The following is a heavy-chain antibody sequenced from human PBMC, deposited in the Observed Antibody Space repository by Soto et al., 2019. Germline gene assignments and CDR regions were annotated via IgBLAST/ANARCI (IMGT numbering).Heavy chain of an antibody. CDR3: ARTKGIAVAGTPDY. CDR2: INWNGGST. D-gene: IGHD6-19*01. V-gene: IGHV3-20*01. J-gene: IGHJ4*02. Sequence: GGSLRLSCAASGFTFDDYGMSWVRQAPGKGLEWVSGINWNGGSTGYADSVKGRFTISRDNAKNSLYLQMNSLRAEDTALYHCARTKGIAVAGTPDYWGQGTPVTVSS. CDR1: GFTFDDYG.